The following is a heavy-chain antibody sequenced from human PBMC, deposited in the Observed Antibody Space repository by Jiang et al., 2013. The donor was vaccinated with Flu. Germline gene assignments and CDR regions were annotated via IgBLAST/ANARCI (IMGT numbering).Heavy chain of an antibody. D-gene: IGHD2-21*02. CDR3: ARDSYCGVDCSRMYFYNMDV. J-gene: IGHJ6*02. CDR1: GGSISRGPYF. V-gene: IGHV4-61*02. Sequence: GPGLVKPSQTLSLTCSVSGGSISRGPYFWNWIRQPAGKGLEWIGHVYSDGSTNYNPSLESRVTISLATSKIQFSLRLSSVTAEDTAVYYCARDSYCGVDCSRMYFYNMDVWGQGTTVTSP. CDR2: VYSDGST.